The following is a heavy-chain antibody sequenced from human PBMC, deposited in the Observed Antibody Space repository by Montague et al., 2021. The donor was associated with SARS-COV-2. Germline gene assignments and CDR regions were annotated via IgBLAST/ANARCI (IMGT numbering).Heavy chain of an antibody. CDR2: IHNGDGNT. CDR3: AKAYSSSWWNWFDP. V-gene: IGHV3-23*03. D-gene: IGHD6-13*01. J-gene: IGHJ5*02. CDR1: GFTFSSYA. Sequence: SLRLSCAASGFTFSSYAMSWVRQAPGKGLEWVSVIHNGDGNTDYGDSVKGRFTISRDNSKNTLYLQMNSLRAEDTAVYYCAKAYSSSWWNWFDPWGQGTLVTVSS.